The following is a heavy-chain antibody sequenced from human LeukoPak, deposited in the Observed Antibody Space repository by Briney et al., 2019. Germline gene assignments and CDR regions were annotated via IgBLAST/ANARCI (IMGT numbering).Heavy chain of an antibody. CDR3: ARAEDQLLYGGWFDP. J-gene: IGHJ5*02. D-gene: IGHD2-2*02. V-gene: IGHV4-4*07. Sequence: SETLSLTCTVSGGSISSYYWSWIRQPAGKGLEWIGRIYTSGSTNYNPSLKSRVAMSVDTSKNQFSLKLSSVTAADTAVYYCARAEDQLLYGGWFDPWGQGTLVTVSS. CDR2: IYTSGST. CDR1: GGSISSYY.